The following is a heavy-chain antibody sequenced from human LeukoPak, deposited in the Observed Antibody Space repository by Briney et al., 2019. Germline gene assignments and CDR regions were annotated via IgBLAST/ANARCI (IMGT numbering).Heavy chain of an antibody. V-gene: IGHV3-23*01. Sequence: PGGSLRLSCAASGFTFSSYAVSWVRQAPGKGLEWVSAISGSGGSTYYADSVKGRFTISRDNSKNTLYLQMNSLRAEDTAVYYCANRGSGYYYFDYWGQGTLVTVSS. CDR1: GFTFSSYA. CDR3: ANRGSGYYYFDY. J-gene: IGHJ4*02. CDR2: ISGSGGST. D-gene: IGHD3-10*01.